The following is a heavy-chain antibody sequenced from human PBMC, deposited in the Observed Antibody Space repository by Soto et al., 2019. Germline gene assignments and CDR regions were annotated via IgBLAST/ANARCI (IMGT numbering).Heavy chain of an antibody. CDR3: ARERGNSFVYYYYYGMDV. J-gene: IGHJ6*02. V-gene: IGHV3-48*02. Sequence: PXGSLRLSCAASGFTFSSYSMNWVRQAPGKGLEWVSYISSSSSTIYYADSVKGRFTISRDDAKNSLYLQMNSLRDEDTAVYYCARERGNSFVYYYYYGMDVWGQGTTVTVSS. D-gene: IGHD2-21*02. CDR2: ISSSSSTI. CDR1: GFTFSSYS.